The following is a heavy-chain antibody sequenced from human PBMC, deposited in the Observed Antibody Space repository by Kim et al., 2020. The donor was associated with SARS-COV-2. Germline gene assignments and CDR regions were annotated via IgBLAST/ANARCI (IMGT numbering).Heavy chain of an antibody. J-gene: IGHJ4*02. V-gene: IGHV3-7*01. D-gene: IGHD2-15*01. CDR3: ARDRKYSLDY. Sequence: GGSLRLSCVVSGFSFSTNWMSWVRQAPGKGLEWVAKIKEDGSEKYYVNSVEGRFTISRDNAKNSLYLQMNSLSAEDTAVYYCARDRKYSLDYWGQGTLVTVSS. CDR1: GFSFSTNW. CDR2: IKEDGSEK.